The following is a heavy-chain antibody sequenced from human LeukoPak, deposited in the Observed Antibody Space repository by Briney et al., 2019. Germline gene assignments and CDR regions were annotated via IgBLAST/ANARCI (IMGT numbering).Heavy chain of an antibody. CDR1: GFTFSSYS. CDR3: ARVYLERLTAGYFDH. Sequence: GGSLRLSCAASGFTFSSYSMNWVRQAPGKGLEWVSSISSSSSYIYYADSVKGRFTISRDNSKNTLYLQMNSLRDEDSAAYYCARVYLERLTAGYFDHWGQGTWVTVSP. V-gene: IGHV3-21*01. J-gene: IGHJ4*02. D-gene: IGHD2-8*01. CDR2: ISSSSSYI.